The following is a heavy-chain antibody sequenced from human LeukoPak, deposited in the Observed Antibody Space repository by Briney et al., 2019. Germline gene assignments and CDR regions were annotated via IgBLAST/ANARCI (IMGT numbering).Heavy chain of an antibody. CDR2: IHSDGSTT. D-gene: IGHD5-24*01. CDR3: AKDYADGYNEYYFDY. V-gene: IGHV3-74*01. J-gene: IGHJ4*02. Sequence: GGSLRLSCAVSGITVSKYWMRWVRQVPGKGLVWVSRIHSDGSTTDYADSVKGRFTISRDNSKNTLYLQMNSLRAEDTAVYYCAKDYADGYNEYYFDYWGQGTLVTVSS. CDR1: GITVSKYW.